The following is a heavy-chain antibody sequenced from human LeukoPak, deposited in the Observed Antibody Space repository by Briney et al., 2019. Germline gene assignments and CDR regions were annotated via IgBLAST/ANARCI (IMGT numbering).Heavy chain of an antibody. D-gene: IGHD2-2*01. V-gene: IGHV1-18*01. CDR3: APSPRYCSSTSCSNCYYYGMDV. Sequence: ASVKVSCKASGYTFTSYGISWVRQAPGQGLEWMGWISAYNGNTNYAQKLQGRVTMTTDTSTSTAYMELRSLRSDDTAVYYCAPSPRYCSSTSCSNCYYYGMDVWGQGTTVTVSS. J-gene: IGHJ6*02. CDR2: ISAYNGNT. CDR1: GYTFTSYG.